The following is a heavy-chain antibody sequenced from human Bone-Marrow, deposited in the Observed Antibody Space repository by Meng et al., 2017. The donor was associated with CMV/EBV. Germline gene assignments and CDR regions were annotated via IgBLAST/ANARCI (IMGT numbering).Heavy chain of an antibody. V-gene: IGHV4-39*07. CDR2: IYYSGTT. J-gene: IGHJ4*02. Sequence: CTVSGGSISSRSYYWGWIRQPPGKGLEWIGSIYYSGTTYYNPSLKSRVTISVDTSKNQFSLKLSSVTAADTALYYCASFTMIVVVAYWGQGALVTVSS. CDR1: GGSISSRSYY. D-gene: IGHD3-22*01. CDR3: ASFTMIVVVAY.